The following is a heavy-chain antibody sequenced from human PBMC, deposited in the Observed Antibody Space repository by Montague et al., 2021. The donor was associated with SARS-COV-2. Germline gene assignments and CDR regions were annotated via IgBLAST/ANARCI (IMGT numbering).Heavy chain of an antibody. D-gene: IGHD2-15*01. Sequence: SETLSLTCTVSGASITSSNWWNWVRQPPGKGLEWIGQIYHSGSTNYNPSLKSRLTLSRDKSENQFSLNLSSVTAADTAVYYCARQIQQVVLFPAKLTNWFDPWGLGTLVTVAS. CDR2: IYHSGST. CDR1: GASITSSNW. CDR3: ARQIQQVVLFPAKLTNWFDP. J-gene: IGHJ5*02. V-gene: IGHV4-4*02.